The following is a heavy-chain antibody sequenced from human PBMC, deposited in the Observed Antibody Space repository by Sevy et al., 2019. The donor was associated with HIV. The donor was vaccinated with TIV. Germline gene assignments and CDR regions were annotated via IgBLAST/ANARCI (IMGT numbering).Heavy chain of an antibody. Sequence: ASVKVSCKVSGYSLNEMSMQWVRQAPGKGLEWMGGFDPEEGETIYAQKFQGRVTMTEDTSTDTAYMEMSSLRSDDTAVFYCATFPALAVGGTPYYYDFWGQGTLVTVSS. D-gene: IGHD6-19*01. CDR3: ATFPALAVGGTPYYYDF. J-gene: IGHJ4*02. CDR2: FDPEEGET. CDR1: GYSLNEMS. V-gene: IGHV1-24*01.